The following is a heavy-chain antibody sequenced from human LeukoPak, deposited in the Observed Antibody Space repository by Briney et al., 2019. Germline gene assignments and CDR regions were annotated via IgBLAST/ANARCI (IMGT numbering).Heavy chain of an antibody. CDR3: AFTYCGGDCSGSGAFDI. J-gene: IGHJ3*02. Sequence: SETLSLTCAVSGGSISSGGYSWSWIRQPPGKGLEWIGYIYYSGSTYYNPSLKSRVTISVDTSKNQFSLKLSSVTAADTAVYYCAFTYCGGDCSGSGAFDIWGQGTMVTVSS. CDR1: GGSISSGGYS. CDR2: IYYSGST. D-gene: IGHD2-21*02. V-gene: IGHV4-30-4*07.